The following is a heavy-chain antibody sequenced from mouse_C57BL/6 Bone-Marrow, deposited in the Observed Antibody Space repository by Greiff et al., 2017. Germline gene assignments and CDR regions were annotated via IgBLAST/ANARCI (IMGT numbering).Heavy chain of an antibody. D-gene: IGHD6-1*01. V-gene: IGHV1-50*01. J-gene: IGHJ4*01. Sequence: QVQLQQPGAKLVKPGASVKLSCKASGYTFTSYWMQWVKQRPGQGLEWIGEIDPSDSYTNYNQKFKGKATLTVDTSSSTAYMQLSSLTSEDSAVYYCARSSLYYYAMDYWGQGTSVTVSS. CDR3: ARSSLYYYAMDY. CDR2: IDPSDSYT. CDR1: GYTFTSYW.